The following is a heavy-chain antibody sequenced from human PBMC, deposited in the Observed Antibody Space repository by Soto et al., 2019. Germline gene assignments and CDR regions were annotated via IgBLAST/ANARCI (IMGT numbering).Heavy chain of an antibody. CDR1: GFTFSNAW. CDR2: IKSKTDGGTT. CDR3: TTDDYYDSSGYYYVWY. V-gene: IGHV3-15*07. Sequence: GGSLRLSCAASGFTFSNAWMNWVRQAPGKGLEWVGRIKSKTDGGTTDYAAPVKGRFTISRDDSKNTLYLQMNSLKTEDTAVYYCTTDDYYDSSGYYYVWYWGQGTLVTVPQ. D-gene: IGHD3-22*01. J-gene: IGHJ4*02.